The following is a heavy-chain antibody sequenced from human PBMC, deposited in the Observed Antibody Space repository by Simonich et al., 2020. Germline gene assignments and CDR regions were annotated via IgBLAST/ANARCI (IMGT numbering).Heavy chain of an antibody. Sequence: QVQLQQWGAGLLKPSETLSLTCAVYGGSFSGYYWSWIRQPPGKGLEWIGEINHSGTTNYNPALKSRVTISADTSQNQFSLKLSSVTAADPAVYYCARGLIGGSYYYWGQGTLVTVSS. CDR2: INHSGTT. CDR1: GGSFSGYY. D-gene: IGHD1-26*01. J-gene: IGHJ4*02. V-gene: IGHV4-34*01. CDR3: ARGLIGGSYYY.